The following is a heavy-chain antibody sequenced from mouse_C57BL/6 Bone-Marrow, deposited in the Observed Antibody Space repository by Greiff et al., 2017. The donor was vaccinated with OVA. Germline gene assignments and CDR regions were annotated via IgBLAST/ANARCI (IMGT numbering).Heavy chain of an antibody. CDR1: GFTFSSYA. CDR2: ISDGGSYT. D-gene: IGHD2-12*01. J-gene: IGHJ1*03. Sequence: DVHLVESGGGLVKPGGSLKLSCAASGFTFSSYAMSWVRQTPEKRLEWVATISDGGSYTYYPDNVKGRFTISRDNAKNNLYLQMSHLKSEDTAMYYCARLLWYFDVWGTGTTVTVSS. V-gene: IGHV5-4*01. CDR3: ARLLWYFDV.